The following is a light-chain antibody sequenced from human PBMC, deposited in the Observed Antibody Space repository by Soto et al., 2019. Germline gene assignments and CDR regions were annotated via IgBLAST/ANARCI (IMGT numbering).Light chain of an antibody. CDR3: HQRSNWPIT. CDR2: DAS. Sequence: EIVFTQSPATLSLSPGERATLSCRASRSISTYLAWYQQKPGQAPGLLIYDASTRATGIPARFSGSGSGTDFTLTISSLEPEDFAVYYCHQRSNWPITCGQGTRLEIK. V-gene: IGKV3-11*01. J-gene: IGKJ5*01. CDR1: RSISTY.